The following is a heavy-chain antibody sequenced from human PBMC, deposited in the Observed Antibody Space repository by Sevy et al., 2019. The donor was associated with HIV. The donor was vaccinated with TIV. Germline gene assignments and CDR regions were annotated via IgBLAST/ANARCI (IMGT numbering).Heavy chain of an antibody. CDR2: IRYDGSNK. CDR1: GFTFSSYG. Sequence: GGSLRLSCAASGFTFSSYGMHWVRQAPGKGLEWVAFIRYDGSNKYYADSVKGRFTISRDNSKNTLYLQMNSLRAEDTAVYYCAKILPLTGTIDVDYWGQGTLVTVSS. CDR3: AKILPLTGTIDVDY. D-gene: IGHD1-7*01. V-gene: IGHV3-30*02. J-gene: IGHJ4*02.